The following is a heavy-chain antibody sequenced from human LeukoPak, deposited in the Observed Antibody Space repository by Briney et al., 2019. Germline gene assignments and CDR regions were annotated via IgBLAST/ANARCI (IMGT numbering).Heavy chain of an antibody. Sequence: GSSVKVSCKASGGTFSSYAISWVRQAPGQGLEWMGGIIPIFGTANYAQKFQGRVTITADESTSTAYMELSSLRSEDTAVYYCARGILTYYYDSSGYYYFDYWGQGTLVTVSS. CDR1: GGTFSSYA. CDR3: ARGILTYYYDSSGYYYFDY. V-gene: IGHV1-69*01. J-gene: IGHJ4*02. CDR2: IIPIFGTA. D-gene: IGHD3-22*01.